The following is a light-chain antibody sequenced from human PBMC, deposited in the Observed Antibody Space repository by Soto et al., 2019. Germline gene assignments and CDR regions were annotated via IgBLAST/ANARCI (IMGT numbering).Light chain of an antibody. CDR2: GAS. CDR1: QTINNN. V-gene: IGKV3-15*01. J-gene: IGKJ1*01. CDR3: QQYNNWPQT. Sequence: MTQAPATLSVSPGERATLSCSASQTINNNVAWYQLKDGQVPRLVIYGASTRATDIPARFSGSGSGTEFTLTISSLQSEDFAQYQCQQYNNWPQTFGQGTKVDIK.